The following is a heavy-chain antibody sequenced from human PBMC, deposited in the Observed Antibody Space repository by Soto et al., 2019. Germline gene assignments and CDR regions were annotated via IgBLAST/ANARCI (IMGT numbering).Heavy chain of an antibody. CDR3: ATRSGGGTVTTYYY. Sequence: EVQLLESGGGLVQPGGSLRLSCAASGFTFSSYAMSWVRQAPGKGLEWVSAISGSGGSTYYADSVKGRFTISRDNSKNTLYRQMNGLRAEDTAVYYCATRSGGGTVTTYYYWGQGTLVTVSS. V-gene: IGHV3-23*01. J-gene: IGHJ4*02. CDR2: ISGSGGST. D-gene: IGHD4-17*01. CDR1: GFTFSSYA.